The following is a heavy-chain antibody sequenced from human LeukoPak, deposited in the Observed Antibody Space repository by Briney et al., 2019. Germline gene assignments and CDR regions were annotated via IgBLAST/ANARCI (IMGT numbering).Heavy chain of an antibody. CDR3: ARGSFPAYMTTVTTRAFPFDP. J-gene: IGHJ5*02. V-gene: IGHV1-2*02. CDR2: INPNSGGT. Sequence: ASVKVSCKASGYTFTGYYMHWVRQAPGQGLEWMGWINPNSGGTNYAQKFQGRVTMTRDTSISTAYMELSRLRSDDTAVYYCARGSFPAYMTTVTTRAFPFDPWGQGTLVTVSS. D-gene: IGHD4-17*01. CDR1: GYTFTGYY.